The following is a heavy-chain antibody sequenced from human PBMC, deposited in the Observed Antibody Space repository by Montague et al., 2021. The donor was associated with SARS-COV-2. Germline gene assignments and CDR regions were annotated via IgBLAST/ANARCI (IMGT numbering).Heavy chain of an antibody. V-gene: IGHV4-61*02. CDR1: GASISSGDYY. CDR3: ARVRGGTTRYFDH. CDR2: IYTSGGT. Sequence: TLSLTCTVSGASISSGDYYWSWLRQAAGKGREGIGRIYTSGGTKHNPYLNSRVTILVDTSKNQLSLNLRSVTAADTAGYYSARVRGGTTRYFDHWGRGALVTVSS. D-gene: IGHD1-1*01. J-gene: IGHJ4*02.